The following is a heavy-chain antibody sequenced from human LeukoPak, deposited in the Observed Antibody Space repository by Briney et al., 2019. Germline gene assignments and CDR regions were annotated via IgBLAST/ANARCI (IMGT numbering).Heavy chain of an antibody. V-gene: IGHV4-61*01. J-gene: IGHJ3*02. CDR2: IYYSGST. CDR3: ARTPRIGEYDAFDI. Sequence: SETLSLTCTVSGGSVSSGSYYWSWIRQPPGKGLEWIGYIYYSGSTNYNPSLKSRVTISVDTSKNQFSLKLSSVTAADTAVYYCARTPRIGEYDAFDIWGQGTMVTVSS. CDR1: GGSVSSGSYY. D-gene: IGHD3-10*01.